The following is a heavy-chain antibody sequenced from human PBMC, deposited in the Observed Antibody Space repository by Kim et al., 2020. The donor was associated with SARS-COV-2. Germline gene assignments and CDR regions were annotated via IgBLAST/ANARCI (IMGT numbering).Heavy chain of an antibody. CDR3: ARRHQPDLSTVTTFDY. D-gene: IGHD4-17*01. Sequence: SETLSLTCAVYSGSFSGYYWSWIRQPPGKGLEWIGEINHSGSTNYNPSLKSRVTISVDTSKNQFSLKLSSVTAADTAVYYCARRHQPDLSTVTTFDYWGQGTLVTVSS. CDR1: SGSFSGYY. CDR2: INHSGST. J-gene: IGHJ4*02. V-gene: IGHV4-34*01.